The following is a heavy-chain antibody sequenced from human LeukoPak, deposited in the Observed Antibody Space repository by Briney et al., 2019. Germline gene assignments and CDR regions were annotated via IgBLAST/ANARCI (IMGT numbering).Heavy chain of an antibody. CDR2: IYYSGST. D-gene: IGHD5-18*01. CDR3: ARGGYSYGYDFDY. V-gene: IGHV4-39*07. J-gene: IGHJ4*02. CDR1: GGSISSSSYY. Sequence: SETLSLTCIVSGGSISSSSYYWGWIRQPPGKGLEWIGSIYYSGSTYYNPSLKSRVTISVDTSKNQFSLKLSSVTAADTAVYYCARGGYSYGYDFDYWGQGTLVTVSS.